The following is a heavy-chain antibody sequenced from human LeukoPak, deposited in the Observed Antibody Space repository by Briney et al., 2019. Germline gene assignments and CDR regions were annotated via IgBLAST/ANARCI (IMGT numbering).Heavy chain of an antibody. CDR2: IYPADSDT. CDR1: GFSFTNYW. Sequence: GESLKISCQGSGFSFTNYWIGWVRQMPGKGLEWMGIIYPADSDTRYSPSFQGQVTISADKSTSSAYLQWSSLKASDTAMYYCARGTYPTFDFWGQGTLVTVSS. J-gene: IGHJ4*02. D-gene: IGHD3-10*01. V-gene: IGHV5-51*01. CDR3: ARGTYPTFDF.